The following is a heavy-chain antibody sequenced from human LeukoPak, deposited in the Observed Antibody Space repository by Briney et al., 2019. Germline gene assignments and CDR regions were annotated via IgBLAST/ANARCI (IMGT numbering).Heavy chain of an antibody. D-gene: IGHD3-22*01. J-gene: IGHJ4*02. CDR2: INPNSGGT. Sequence: ASVKVSCKASGYTFTGYYMHWVRQAPGQGLEWMGWINPNSGGTNYAQKFQGRVTMTRDTSISTAYMELSRLRSDDTAVYYCARAVDQYYYDSSGYYYWGQGTLVTVSS. CDR3: ARAVDQYYYDSSGYYY. CDR1: GYTFTGYY. V-gene: IGHV1-2*02.